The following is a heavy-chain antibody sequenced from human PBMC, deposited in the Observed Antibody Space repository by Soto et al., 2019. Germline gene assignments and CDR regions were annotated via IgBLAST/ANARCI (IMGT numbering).Heavy chain of an antibody. CDR1: GGSISSGGYY. J-gene: IGHJ3*02. CDR2: IYYSGST. Sequence: SETLSLTCTVSGGSISSGGYYWSWIRQHPGKGLEWIGYIYYSGSTYYNPSLKSRVTISVDTSKNQFSLKLSSVTAADAAVYYCARGGWELGSAFDIWGQGTMVTVSS. D-gene: IGHD1-26*01. CDR3: ARGGWELGSAFDI. V-gene: IGHV4-31*03.